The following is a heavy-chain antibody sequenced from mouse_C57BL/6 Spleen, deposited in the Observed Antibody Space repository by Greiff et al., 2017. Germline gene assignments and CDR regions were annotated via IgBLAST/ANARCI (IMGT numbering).Heavy chain of an antibody. V-gene: IGHV5-6*01. Sequence: EVKLVESGGDLVKPGGSLKLSCAASGFTFSSYGMSWVRQTPDKRLEWVATISSGGSYIYYPDSVKGRFTISRDNAKNTLYLQMSSLKSEDTAMYYCARHGYDYFDYWGQGTTLTVSS. CDR3: ARHGYDYFDY. D-gene: IGHD2-2*01. J-gene: IGHJ2*01. CDR1: GFTFSSYG. CDR2: ISSGGSYI.